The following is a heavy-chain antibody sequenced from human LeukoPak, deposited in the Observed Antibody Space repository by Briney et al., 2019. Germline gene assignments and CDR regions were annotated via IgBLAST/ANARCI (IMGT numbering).Heavy chain of an antibody. CDR2: IYYSGST. CDR1: GGSISSYY. V-gene: IGHV4-59*12. CDR3: AREAVGATGAFDI. D-gene: IGHD1-26*01. J-gene: IGHJ3*02. Sequence: PSETLSLTCTVSGGSISSYYWSWIRQPPGKGLEWIGYIYYSGSTNYNPSLKSRVTISVDTSKNQFSLKLSSVTAADTAVYYCAREAVGATGAFDIWGQGTMVTVSS.